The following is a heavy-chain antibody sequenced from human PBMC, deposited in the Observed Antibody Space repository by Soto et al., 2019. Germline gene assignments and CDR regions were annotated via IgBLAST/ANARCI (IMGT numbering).Heavy chain of an antibody. Sequence: PSETLSLTCTVSGGSISSSSYYWGWIRQPPGKGLEWIGSIYYSGSTYYNPSLKSRVTISVDTSKNQFSLKLSSVTAADTAVYYCARRRSWDYYYGMDVWGQGTTVTVSS. J-gene: IGHJ6*02. D-gene: IGHD7-27*01. V-gene: IGHV4-39*01. CDR2: IYYSGST. CDR1: GGSISSSSYY. CDR3: ARRRSWDYYYGMDV.